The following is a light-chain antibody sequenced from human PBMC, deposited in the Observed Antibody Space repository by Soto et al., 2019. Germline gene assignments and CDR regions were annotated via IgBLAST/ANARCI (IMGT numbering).Light chain of an antibody. CDR1: QSFRGL. Sequence: EVVLTQSPVTLSLSPGERATLSCRASQSFRGLLAWYQQKPGQAPRLLIFGASTRATGIPDRFSGSGSGTDFSLTISSLQSEDFAVYYCQQYNTWPLITFGPGTRLDIK. CDR2: GAS. V-gene: IGKV3-15*01. J-gene: IGKJ5*01. CDR3: QQYNTWPLIT.